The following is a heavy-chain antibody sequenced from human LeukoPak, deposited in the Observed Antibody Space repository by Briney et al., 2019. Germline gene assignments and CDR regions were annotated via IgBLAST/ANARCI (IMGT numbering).Heavy chain of an antibody. Sequence: GGSLRLSCAASGFTFSHAWVRWVRQAPEKGLEWVGRIKSKTDGGTTDYAAHVKGRFTISRDDSKDTLYLQMSSLKTEDTGVYYCNTDDYGDYLRWGQGTLVTVSS. CDR2: IKSKTDGGTT. D-gene: IGHD4-17*01. CDR3: NTDDYGDYLR. J-gene: IGHJ4*02. V-gene: IGHV3-15*01. CDR1: GFTFSHAW.